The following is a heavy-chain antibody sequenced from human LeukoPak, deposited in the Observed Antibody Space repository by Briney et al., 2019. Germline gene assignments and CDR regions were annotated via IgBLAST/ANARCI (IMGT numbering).Heavy chain of an antibody. V-gene: IGHV5-51*01. D-gene: IGHD6-13*01. CDR3: AKLGAYSSSWYGFFDY. J-gene: IGHJ4*02. Sequence: RGESLKISCKGSGYSFNTYWIGWVRQMPGKGLEWMGITFAGYSYTIYSPSFQGQVTISADKSISTAYLHWSSLKASDTAMYYCAKLGAYSSSWYGFFDYWGQGTLVTVSS. CDR1: GYSFNTYW. CDR2: TFAGYSYT.